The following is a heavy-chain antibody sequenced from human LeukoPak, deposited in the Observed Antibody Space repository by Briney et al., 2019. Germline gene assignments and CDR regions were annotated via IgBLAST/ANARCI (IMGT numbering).Heavy chain of an antibody. V-gene: IGHV4-39*01. J-gene: IGHJ3*02. D-gene: IGHD3-9*01. CDR3: ARDLNYDILTGSQGAFDI. CDR1: GGSISSSSYY. CDR2: IYYSGST. Sequence: PSETLSLTXTVSGGSISSSSYYWRWIRQPPGKGLDWIGSIYYSGSTYYNPSLKSRVTISVDTSKNQFSLKLSSVTAADTAVYYCARDLNYDILTGSQGAFDIWGQGTMVTVSS.